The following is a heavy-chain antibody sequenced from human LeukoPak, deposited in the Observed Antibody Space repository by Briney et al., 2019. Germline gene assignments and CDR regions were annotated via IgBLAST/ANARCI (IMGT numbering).Heavy chain of an antibody. V-gene: IGHV4-38-2*02. CDR1: GYSMSSGYY. CDR3: AKSGGYGLIDY. CDR2: MYHTGST. D-gene: IGHD1-26*01. J-gene: IGHJ4*02. Sequence: SETLSLTCTVSGYSMSSGYYWGWIRQPPERGLEWIGSMYHTGSTYYNPSLESRVTISIDTSKNQFSLKLNSVTAADTAMYYCAKSGGYGLIDYWGQGTLVTVSS.